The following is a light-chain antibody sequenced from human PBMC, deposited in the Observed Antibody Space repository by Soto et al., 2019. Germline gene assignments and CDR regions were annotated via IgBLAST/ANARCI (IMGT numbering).Light chain of an antibody. CDR3: AAWDDSLNGFHV. V-gene: IGLV1-44*01. CDR2: SND. Sequence: QSALTQPPSASATPGQRVTISCSGSSSNIGSNSVNWYQQLPGTAPKRLIYSNDQRPSGVPDRFSGSKSGTSASLAISGLRSEDEGDYYCAAWDDSLNGFHVFGTGTKVTVL. J-gene: IGLJ1*01. CDR1: SSNIGSNS.